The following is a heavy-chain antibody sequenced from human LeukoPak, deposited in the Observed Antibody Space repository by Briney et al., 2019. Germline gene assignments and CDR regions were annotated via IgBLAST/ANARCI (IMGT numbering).Heavy chain of an antibody. Sequence: KPSETLSLTCVVNNGSFTEYFWSWIRQAPGNGLEWIVEVYHSGSTNYNPSLKSRLSISADMSKKQFSLKLNSVTAADTAVYYCAREKFLGRLTRVLDTWGQGTLVTVSS. CDR3: AREKFLGRLTRVLDT. D-gene: IGHD3-3*01. V-gene: IGHV4-34*01. CDR1: NGSFTEYF. CDR2: VYHSGST. J-gene: IGHJ5*02.